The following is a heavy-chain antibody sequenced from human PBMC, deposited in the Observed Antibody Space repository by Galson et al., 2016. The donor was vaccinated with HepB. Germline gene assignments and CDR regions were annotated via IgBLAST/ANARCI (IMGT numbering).Heavy chain of an antibody. CDR1: GYTFTSYA. CDR3: TKDCRSAVGTREPGYCFDY. CDR2: INADNGNT. D-gene: IGHD6-13*01. J-gene: IGHJ4*02. V-gene: IGHV1-3*01. Sequence: SVKVSCKASGYTFTSYAIHWVRQAPGQRLEWMGWINADNGNTKYSQKLQGRVTITWDTSASTAYMELSSLISGDTAVYYCTKDCRSAVGTREPGYCFDYWGQGTLVTVSS.